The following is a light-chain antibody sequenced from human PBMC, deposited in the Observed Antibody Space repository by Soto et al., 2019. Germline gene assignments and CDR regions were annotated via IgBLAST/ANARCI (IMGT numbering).Light chain of an antibody. CDR2: EVD. Sequence: QSALTQPASVFGSPGQSITISCSGTTSDVGIYNLVSWYQQHPGKAPKLVIYEVDKRPSGVSNRFSGSRSGNTASLTISGLQSEDEADYYCSSSAGSRWVFGGGTKLTVL. V-gene: IGLV2-23*02. CDR1: TSDVGIYNL. J-gene: IGLJ3*02. CDR3: SSSAGSRWV.